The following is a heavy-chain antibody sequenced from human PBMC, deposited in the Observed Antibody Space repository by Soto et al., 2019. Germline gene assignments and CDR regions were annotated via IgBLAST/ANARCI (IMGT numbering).Heavy chain of an antibody. J-gene: IGHJ5*02. CDR2: IGPDGTDI. Sequence: GGSLRLSCAVSGFPLEKYGMNWVRQAPGKGLEWVSHIGPDGTDIVYADSVKGRFIISRDNARNTVYLQMNSLEAEDTAVYYCAKLPWEVAPSWGQGALVTVSS. V-gene: IGHV3-33*03. D-gene: IGHD1-26*01. CDR1: GFPLEKYG. CDR3: AKLPWEVAPS.